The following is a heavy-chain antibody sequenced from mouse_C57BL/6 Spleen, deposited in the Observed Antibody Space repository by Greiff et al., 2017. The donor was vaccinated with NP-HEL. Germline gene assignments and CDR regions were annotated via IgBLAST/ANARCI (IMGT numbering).Heavy chain of an antibody. V-gene: IGHV1-59*01. Sequence: VKLQQPGAELVRPGTSVKLSCKASGYTFTSYWMHWVKQRPGQGLEWIGVIDPSDSYTNYNQKFKGKATLTVDTSSSTAYMQLSSLTSEDSAVYYCARSDTGTDFDYWGQGTTLTVSS. CDR3: ARSDTGTDFDY. CDR2: IDPSDSYT. CDR1: GYTFTSYW. D-gene: IGHD4-1*01. J-gene: IGHJ2*01.